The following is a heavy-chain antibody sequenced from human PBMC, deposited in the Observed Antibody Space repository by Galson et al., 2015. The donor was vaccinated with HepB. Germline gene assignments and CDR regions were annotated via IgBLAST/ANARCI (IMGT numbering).Heavy chain of an antibody. J-gene: IGHJ4*02. D-gene: IGHD2-15*01. V-gene: IGHV1-69*04. CDR2: IIPILGIA. CDR1: GGTFSSYA. Sequence: SVKVSCKASGGTFSSYAISWVRQAPGQGLEWMGRIIPILGIANYAQKFQGRVTITADKSTSTAYMELSSLRSEDTAVYYCARLHCSGGSCSGSWGQGTLVTVSS. CDR3: ARLHCSGGSCSGS.